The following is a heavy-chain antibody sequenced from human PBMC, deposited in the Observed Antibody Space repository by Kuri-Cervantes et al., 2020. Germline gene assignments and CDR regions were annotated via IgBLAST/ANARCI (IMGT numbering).Heavy chain of an antibody. Sequence: GGSLRLSCAAPGFTFSSYAMSWVRQAPGKGLEWVSAISGSGGSTYYADSVKGRFTISRDNSKNTLYLQMNSLRADDTAVYYCAKGVGVDNGYDFLFDSWGQGTLVTVSS. CDR2: ISGSGGST. J-gene: IGHJ4*02. CDR3: AKGVGVDNGYDFLFDS. D-gene: IGHD5-12*01. V-gene: IGHV3-23*01. CDR1: GFTFSSYA.